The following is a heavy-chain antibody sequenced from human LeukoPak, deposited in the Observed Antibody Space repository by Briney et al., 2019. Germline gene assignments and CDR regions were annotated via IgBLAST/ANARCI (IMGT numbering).Heavy chain of an antibody. J-gene: IGHJ6*02. CDR2: ISAYNGNT. D-gene: IGHD3-22*01. Sequence: GASVKVSCKASGYTFTSYGISWVRQAPGQGLEWMGWISAYNGNTNYAQKLQGRVTMTTDTSTSTAYMELRSLRSDDTAVYYCARDPWSITMIVVDRYYYYGMDVWGQGTTVTVSS. CDR3: ARDPWSITMIVVDRYYYYGMDV. V-gene: IGHV1-18*01. CDR1: GYTFTSYG.